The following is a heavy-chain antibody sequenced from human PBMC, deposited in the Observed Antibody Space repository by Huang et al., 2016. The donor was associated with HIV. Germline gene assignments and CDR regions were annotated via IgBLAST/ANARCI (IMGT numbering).Heavy chain of an antibody. V-gene: IGHV4-34*02. CDR3: ARQWTILEWLLGLDV. J-gene: IGHJ6*02. Sequence: QMQLQQRGAGLLKPSETLSLTCGVSGGSFTGNYLTWIRQAPGKGLEWIGEVNDRVATNYNPSRNGRVTISLDTSNRELSLNLRSVTAADTAVYYCARQWTILEWLLGLDVWGQGTTVIVSS. D-gene: IGHD3-3*01. CDR2: VNDRVAT. CDR1: GGSFTGNY.